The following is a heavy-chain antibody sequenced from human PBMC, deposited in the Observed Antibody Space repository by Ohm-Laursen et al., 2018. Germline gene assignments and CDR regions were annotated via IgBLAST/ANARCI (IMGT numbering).Heavy chain of an antibody. D-gene: IGHD2-21*02. CDR3: ADTAY. V-gene: IGHV3-48*01. Sequence: SLRLSCAASGFTFSTYTMNWVRQAPGKGLEWVSYISSSSRTIYYADSVKGRFTISRDNAKNSLYLQMKSLRAEDTAVYYCADTAYWGQGTLVTVSS. CDR1: GFTFSTYT. CDR2: ISSSSRTI. J-gene: IGHJ4*02.